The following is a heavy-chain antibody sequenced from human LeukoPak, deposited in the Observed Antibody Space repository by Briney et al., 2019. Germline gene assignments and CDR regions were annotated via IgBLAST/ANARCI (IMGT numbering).Heavy chain of an antibody. D-gene: IGHD6-13*01. J-gene: IGHJ4*02. V-gene: IGHV4-39*07. CDR2: IYYSGST. CDR3: ARGRIAAAGTAFDY. CDR1: GGSISGSSYY. Sequence: SETLSLTCTVSGGSISGSSYYWGWIRQPPGKGLEWIGSIYYSGSTYYNPSLKSRVAISVDTSKNQFSLKLSSVTAADTAVYYCARGRIAAAGTAFDYWGQGTLVTVSS.